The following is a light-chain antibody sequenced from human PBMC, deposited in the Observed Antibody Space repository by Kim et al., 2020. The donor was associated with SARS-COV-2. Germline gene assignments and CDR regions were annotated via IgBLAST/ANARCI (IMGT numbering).Light chain of an antibody. V-gene: IGLV1-44*01. CDR3: AAWDDSLNGSV. J-gene: IGLJ3*02. CDR2: SND. Sequence: GQRITITISGSRSNIGSKGVNWYQQHPGTAPKLLIYSNDYRPSGVPDRFSGSKSGTSASLDISGLQSEDEADYYCAAWDDSLNGSVFGGGTQLTVL. CDR1: RSNIGSKG.